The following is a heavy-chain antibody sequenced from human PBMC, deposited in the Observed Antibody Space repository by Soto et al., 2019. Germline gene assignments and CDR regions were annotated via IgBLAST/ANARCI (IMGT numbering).Heavy chain of an antibody. D-gene: IGHD3-22*01. CDR1: GDTFSSYA. CDR3: AGMYYYDSSGYYDY. J-gene: IGHJ4*02. V-gene: IGHV1-69*06. CDR2: IIPIFGKA. Sequence: SVKVSCKASGDTFSSYAISWVRQAPGQGLEWMGGIIPIFGKANYAQKFQGRVTITADKSTSTAYMELSSLRSEDTAVYYCAGMYYYDSSGYYDYWGQGTLVTVS.